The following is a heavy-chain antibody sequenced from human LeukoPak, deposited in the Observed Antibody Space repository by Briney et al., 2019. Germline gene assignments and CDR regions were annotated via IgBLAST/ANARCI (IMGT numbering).Heavy chain of an antibody. V-gene: IGHV4-34*01. CDR3: AREGGDYGNY. D-gene: IGHD4-17*01. CDR1: GGAFNGYY. CDR2: INHSGST. J-gene: IGHJ4*02. Sequence: KPSETLSLTCAVYGGAFNGYYWRWIRQPPGKGPEWIGEINHSGSTNYNPSLKSRDTISVDTSKNQFSLKLSSVTAADTAVYYCAREGGDYGNYWGQGTLVTVSS.